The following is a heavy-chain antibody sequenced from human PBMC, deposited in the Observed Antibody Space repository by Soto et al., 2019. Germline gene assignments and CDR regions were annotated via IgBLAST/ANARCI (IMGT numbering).Heavy chain of an antibody. CDR2: TYYRSKWNN. D-gene: IGHD3-10*01. J-gene: IGHJ4*02. V-gene: IGHV6-1*01. CDR1: GNNVSTNSAG. CDR3: ARMGPTYYYGSAIDY. Sequence: SQTLSLTCVISGNNVSTNSAGWNWIRQSPSRGLEWLGRTYYRSKWNNDYAASVKSRINVNPDTSKNQFSLHLNSVTPEDTGVYYCARMGPTYYYGSAIDYWGQGTLVTVSS.